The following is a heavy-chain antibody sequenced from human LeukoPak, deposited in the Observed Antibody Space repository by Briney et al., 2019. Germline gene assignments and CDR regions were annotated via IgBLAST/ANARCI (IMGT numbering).Heavy chain of an antibody. V-gene: IGHV3-11*04. Sequence: GGSLRLSCAASGLRFSDYYVSWLRQAPGKGLQWVSYISSGGDIMHYADSVKGRFTISRDNAKNSLYLQMNSLRAEDTAVYYCAELGITMIGGVWGKGTTVTISS. CDR2: ISSGGDIM. D-gene: IGHD3-10*02. CDR3: AELGITMIGGV. J-gene: IGHJ6*04. CDR1: GLRFSDYY.